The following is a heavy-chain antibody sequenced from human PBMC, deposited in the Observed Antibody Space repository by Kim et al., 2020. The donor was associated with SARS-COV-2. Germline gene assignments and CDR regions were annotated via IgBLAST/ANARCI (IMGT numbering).Heavy chain of an antibody. CDR3: AKGHIQYSDYNCFDP. Sequence: ADAVKGRFTISRDNSKNTLYLQMNSLRAEDTAVYYCAKGHIQYSDYNCFDPWGQGTLVTVSS. J-gene: IGHJ5*02. D-gene: IGHD2-15*01. V-gene: IGHV3-30*02.